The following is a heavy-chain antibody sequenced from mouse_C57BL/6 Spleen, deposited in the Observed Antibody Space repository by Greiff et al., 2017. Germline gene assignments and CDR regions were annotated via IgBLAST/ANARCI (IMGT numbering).Heavy chain of an antibody. D-gene: IGHD6-5*01. Sequence: EVKLEESGGDLVKPGGSLKLSCAASGFTFSSYGMSWVRQTPDKRLEGVATISSGGSYTYYPDSVKGRFTISRDNAKNTLYLQMSSLKSEDTAMYYCASLLLNFAYWGQGTLVTVSA. CDR2: ISSGGSYT. CDR3: ASLLLNFAY. V-gene: IGHV5-6*02. CDR1: GFTFSSYG. J-gene: IGHJ3*01.